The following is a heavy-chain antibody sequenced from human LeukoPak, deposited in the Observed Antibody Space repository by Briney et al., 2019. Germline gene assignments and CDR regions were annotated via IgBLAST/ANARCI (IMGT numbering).Heavy chain of an antibody. Sequence: GGSLRLSCAASGFTFSSYGMHWVRQAPSKGLEWVAVIWYDGSNKYYADSVKGRFTISRDNSKNTLYLQMNSLRAEDTAVYYCARDRFGELLFVGCMDVWGQGTTVTVSS. V-gene: IGHV3-33*01. D-gene: IGHD3-10*01. CDR2: IWYDGSNK. CDR1: GFTFSSYG. J-gene: IGHJ6*02. CDR3: ARDRFGELLFVGCMDV.